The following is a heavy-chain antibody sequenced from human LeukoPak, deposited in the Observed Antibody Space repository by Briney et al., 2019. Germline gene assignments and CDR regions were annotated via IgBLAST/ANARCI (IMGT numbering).Heavy chain of an antibody. CDR2: ISAYNGNT. Sequence: GASVKVSCKASGYTFTSYGISWVRQAPGQGLEWMGWISAYNGNTNYAQKLQGRVTMTTDTSTSTAYMELRSLRSDDTAVYYCARGGLESRDLIVVVPAGDWFDPWGQGTLVTVSS. CDR1: GYTFTSYG. CDR3: ARGGLESRDLIVVVPAGDWFDP. J-gene: IGHJ5*02. D-gene: IGHD2-2*01. V-gene: IGHV1-18*01.